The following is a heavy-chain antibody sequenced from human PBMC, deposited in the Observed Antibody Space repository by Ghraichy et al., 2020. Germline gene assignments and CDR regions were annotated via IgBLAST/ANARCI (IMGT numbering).Heavy chain of an antibody. Sequence: GGSLRLSCAASAFTFSSYAMTWVRQAPGKGLERVSTIRGSGSSTYYTDSVKGRFSISRDNSKNTLYLQMNSLRAEDTAVYYCAKDRDYYDSSGYYFNAFDIWGQGTLVTVSS. J-gene: IGHJ3*02. V-gene: IGHV3-23*01. CDR3: AKDRDYYDSSGYYFNAFDI. D-gene: IGHD3-22*01. CDR2: IRGSGSST. CDR1: AFTFSSYA.